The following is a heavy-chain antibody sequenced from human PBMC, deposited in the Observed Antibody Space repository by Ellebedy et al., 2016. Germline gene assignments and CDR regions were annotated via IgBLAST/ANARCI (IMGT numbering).Heavy chain of an antibody. CDR2: IYYSGST. J-gene: IGHJ3*02. V-gene: IGHV4-59*01. CDR1: GGSISSYY. Sequence: SETLSLXXTVSGGSISSYYWSWIRQPPGKGLEWIGYIYYSGSTNYNPSLKSRVTISVDTSKNQFSLKLSSVTAADTAVYYCARVPYDSSGYAPADAFDIWGQGTMVTVSS. CDR3: ARVPYDSSGYAPADAFDI. D-gene: IGHD3-22*01.